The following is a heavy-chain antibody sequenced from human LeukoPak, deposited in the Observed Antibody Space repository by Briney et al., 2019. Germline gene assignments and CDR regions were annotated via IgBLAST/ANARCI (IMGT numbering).Heavy chain of an antibody. CDR2: IYPGDSDT. J-gene: IGHJ4*02. V-gene: IGHV5-51*01. CDR1: GYSFTSYW. Sequence: GESLKISCKGSGYSFTSYWIGWVRQMPGKGLEWMGIIYPGDSDTRYSPSLQGQVTISADKSISTAYLQWSSLKASDTAMYYCARQEQYSSSWYFDYWGQGTLVAVSS. D-gene: IGHD6-13*01. CDR3: ARQEQYSSSWYFDY.